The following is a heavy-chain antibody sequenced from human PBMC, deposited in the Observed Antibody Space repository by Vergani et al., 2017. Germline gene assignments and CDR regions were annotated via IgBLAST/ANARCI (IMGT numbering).Heavy chain of an antibody. V-gene: IGHV3-21*01. D-gene: IGHD2-15*01. CDR1: GFTFSSYS. CDR3: ARGGEYCSGGSCYSTMDV. CDR2: ISSSSSYI. J-gene: IGHJ6*02. Sequence: EVQLVESGGGLVKPGGSLRLSCAASGFTFSSYSMNWVRQAPGKGLERVSSISSSSSYIYYADSVKGRLTISRDNAKNSLYLQMNSLRAEDTAVYYCARGGEYCSGGSCYSTMDVWGQGTTVTVSS.